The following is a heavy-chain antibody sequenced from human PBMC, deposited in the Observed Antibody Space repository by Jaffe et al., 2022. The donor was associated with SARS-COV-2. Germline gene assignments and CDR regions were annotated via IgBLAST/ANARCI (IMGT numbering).Heavy chain of an antibody. D-gene: IGHD3-22*01. V-gene: IGHV3-30*04. CDR1: GFTFSSYA. Sequence: QVQLVESGGGVVQPGRSLRLSCAASGFTFSSYAMHWVRQAPGKGLEWVAVISYDGSNKYYADSVKGRFTISRDNSKNTLYLQMNSLRAEDTAVYYCARVATGGWFSDSSAQYHTPFDYWGQGTLVTVSS. CDR2: ISYDGSNK. J-gene: IGHJ4*02. CDR3: ARVATGGWFSDSSAQYHTPFDY.